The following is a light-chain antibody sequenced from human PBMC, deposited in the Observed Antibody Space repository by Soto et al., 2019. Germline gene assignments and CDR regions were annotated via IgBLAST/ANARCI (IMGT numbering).Light chain of an antibody. Sequence: EIVLTQSPGTLSLSAGERATLSCRASQSVASNYLAWYQPKPGQTPRLLIYGASSRATGIPDRFSGSGSGTDFTLNISSREPEDFAVYYCQQYGISPPYTFGQVTKLEI. V-gene: IGKV3-20*01. CDR3: QQYGISPPYT. J-gene: IGKJ2*01. CDR2: GAS. CDR1: QSVASNY.